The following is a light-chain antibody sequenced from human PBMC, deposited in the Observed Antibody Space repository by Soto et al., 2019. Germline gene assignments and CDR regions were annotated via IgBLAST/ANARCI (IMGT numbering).Light chain of an antibody. V-gene: IGLV1-51*01. CDR3: GTWDSSLSAGPRGV. CDR2: DNN. Sequence: QSVLTQPPSVSAAPGQTVTISCSGSSSNIGNNYVSWYQQLPGTAPKLLIYDNNKRPSGIPDRFSGSKSGTSATLGITGLQTGDEADYYCGTWDSSLSAGPRGVFGGGTKLTVL. J-gene: IGLJ2*01. CDR1: SSNIGNNY.